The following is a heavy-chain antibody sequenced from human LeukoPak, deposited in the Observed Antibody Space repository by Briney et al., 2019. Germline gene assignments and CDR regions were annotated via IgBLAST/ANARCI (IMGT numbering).Heavy chain of an antibody. J-gene: IGHJ4*02. CDR3: ARDYGGSSPFDY. CDR1: GFTFSSYS. V-gene: IGHV3-21*01. D-gene: IGHD4-23*01. Sequence: GGSLRLSCAASGFTFSSYSMNWVRQAPGKGLEWVSSISSSSRYIYYADSVKGRFTISRDNAKNSLYLHMNSLRAEDTAVYYCARDYGGSSPFDYWGQGTLVTVSS. CDR2: ISSSSRYI.